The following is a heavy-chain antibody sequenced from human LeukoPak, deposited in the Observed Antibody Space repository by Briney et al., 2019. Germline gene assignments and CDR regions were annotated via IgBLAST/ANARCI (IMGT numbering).Heavy chain of an antibody. CDR2: ISGSGGST. J-gene: IGHJ4*02. Sequence: GGSLRLSCAASGFTFSSYAMSWVRQAPGKGLEWVSAISGSGGSTYYADSVKGRFTISRDNSKNTLYLQMNSLRAEETAVYYCAKVEENYYDSSGYYDYWGQGTLVTVSP. V-gene: IGHV3-23*01. D-gene: IGHD3-22*01. CDR3: AKVEENYYDSSGYYDY. CDR1: GFTFSSYA.